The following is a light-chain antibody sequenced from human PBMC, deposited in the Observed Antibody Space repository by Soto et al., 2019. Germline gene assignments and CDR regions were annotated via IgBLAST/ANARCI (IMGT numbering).Light chain of an antibody. CDR1: SSDVGGYNY. CDR2: EVS. CDR3: SSYTSATNYV. J-gene: IGLJ1*01. Sequence: QSVLTQPASVSGSPGQSITISCTGTSSDVGGYNYVSWYQHHPGKAPKLMIHEVSDRPSGISNRFSGSKSGNTASLTISGLQAEDEADYYCSSYTSATNYVFGNGTKVTV. V-gene: IGLV2-14*01.